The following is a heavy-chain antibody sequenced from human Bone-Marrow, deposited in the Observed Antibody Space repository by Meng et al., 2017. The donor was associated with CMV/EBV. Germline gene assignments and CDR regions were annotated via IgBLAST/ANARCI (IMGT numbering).Heavy chain of an antibody. CDR1: GGSFSGYY. J-gene: IGHJ5*01. CDR3: ARGVRQWLADGFDP. D-gene: IGHD6-19*01. Sequence: SETLSLTCAVYGGSFSGYYWSWIRQPPGKGLEWIGEINHSGSTNYNPSLKSRVTISVDTSKNQFSLKLSSVTAADTAVYYCARGVRQWLADGFDPWGQGTRVTVSS. V-gene: IGHV4-34*01. CDR2: INHSGST.